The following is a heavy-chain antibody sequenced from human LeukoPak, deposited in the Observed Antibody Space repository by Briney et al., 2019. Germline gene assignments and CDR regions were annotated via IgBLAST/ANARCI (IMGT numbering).Heavy chain of an antibody. CDR1: GFTFSSYA. Sequence: GGSLRLSCAASGFTFSSYAMHCVRQAPGKGLEWVAVISYDGSNKYYADSVKGRFTISRDNSKNTLYLQMNSLRAEDTAVYYCAREYPRYCTNGVCYPFDYWGQGTLVTVSS. D-gene: IGHD2-8*01. CDR3: AREYPRYCTNGVCYPFDY. CDR2: ISYDGSNK. J-gene: IGHJ4*02. V-gene: IGHV3-30*04.